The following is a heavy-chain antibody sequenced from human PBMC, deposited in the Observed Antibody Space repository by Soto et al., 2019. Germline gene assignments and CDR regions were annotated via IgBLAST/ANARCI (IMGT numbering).Heavy chain of an antibody. CDR1: GGSFSGYY. Sequence: PSETLSLTCAVYGGSFSGYYWCWIRQPPGKGLEWIGEINHSGSTNYNPSLKSRVTISVDTSKNQFSLKLSSVTAADTAVYYCARGRSGWDYYYYYYMDVWGRGTTVTVSS. CDR2: INHSGST. J-gene: IGHJ6*03. D-gene: IGHD6-19*01. V-gene: IGHV4-34*01. CDR3: ARGRSGWDYYYYYYMDV.